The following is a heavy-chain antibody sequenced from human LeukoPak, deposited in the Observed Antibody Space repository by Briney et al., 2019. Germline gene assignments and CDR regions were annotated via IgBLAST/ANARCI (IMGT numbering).Heavy chain of an antibody. J-gene: IGHJ4*02. Sequence: PGGSLRLSCAASGFTFSSYGMHWVRQAPGKGLEWVAFIRYDGSNKYYADSVKGRFTISRDNSKNTLYLQMNSLRAEDTAVYYCASTGPYYCGGDCYSDYWGQGTLVTVSS. CDR2: IRYDGSNK. CDR3: ASTGPYYCGGDCYSDY. V-gene: IGHV3-30*02. CDR1: GFTFSSYG. D-gene: IGHD2-21*02.